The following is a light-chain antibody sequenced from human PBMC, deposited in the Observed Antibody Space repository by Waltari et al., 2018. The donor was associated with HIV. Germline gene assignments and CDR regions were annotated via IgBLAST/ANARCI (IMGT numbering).Light chain of an antibody. CDR2: GAS. V-gene: IGKV3-15*01. CDR1: QSVSNN. J-gene: IGKJ2*01. Sequence: EIVMTQSPATLSVSPGERATLSCRASQSVSNNLAWYQHKPGQAPRLLIYGASTRFSGSGSGTEFTLSISSLQSEDFAVYYCQQYNNWPPNYTFGQGTKLEIK. CDR3: QQYNNWPPNYT.